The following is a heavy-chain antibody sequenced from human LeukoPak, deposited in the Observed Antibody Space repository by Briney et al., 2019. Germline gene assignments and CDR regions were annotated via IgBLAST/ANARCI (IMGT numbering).Heavy chain of an antibody. Sequence: GGSLSLSCAASGFTVSRNYMSWVRQARGEGLEWGSGSYSGGSTYYGDFVKGRFTISRDNSKNTLYLQMNSLRAEDTAVYYCATLGGSGVFDYRGQGTLVTVSS. D-gene: IGHD3-3*01. J-gene: IGHJ4*02. V-gene: IGHV3-53*01. CDR3: ATLGGSGVFDY. CDR1: GFTVSRNY. CDR2: SYSGGST.